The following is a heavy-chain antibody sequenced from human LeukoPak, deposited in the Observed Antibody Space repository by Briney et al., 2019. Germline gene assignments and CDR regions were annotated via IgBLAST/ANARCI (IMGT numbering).Heavy chain of an antibody. CDR2: ISPSGGST. V-gene: IGHV3-23*01. Sequence: TGGSLRLSCAASGFTFTSYSMSWVRQAPGKGLEWVSAISPSGGSTYYADSVKGRFTISRDNSKNTLYLQMNSLRAEDTAVYYCASRSGWRYFDYWGQGTLVTVSS. J-gene: IGHJ4*02. CDR1: GFTFTSYS. D-gene: IGHD6-19*01. CDR3: ASRSGWRYFDY.